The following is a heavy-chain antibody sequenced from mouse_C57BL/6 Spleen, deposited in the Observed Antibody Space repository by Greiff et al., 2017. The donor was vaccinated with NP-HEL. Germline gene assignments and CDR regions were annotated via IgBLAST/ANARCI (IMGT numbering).Heavy chain of an antibody. V-gene: IGHV1-55*01. J-gene: IGHJ4*01. Sequence: QVQLQQPGAELVKPGASVKMSCKASDYTFTSYWITWVKQRPGQGLEWIGDIYPGSGSTNYNEKFKSKATLTVDTSSSTAYMQLSSLTSEDSAVYYCARRWGITTVVGGDAMDYWGQGTSVTVSS. D-gene: IGHD1-1*01. CDR3: ARRWGITTVVGGDAMDY. CDR2: IYPGSGST. CDR1: DYTFTSYW.